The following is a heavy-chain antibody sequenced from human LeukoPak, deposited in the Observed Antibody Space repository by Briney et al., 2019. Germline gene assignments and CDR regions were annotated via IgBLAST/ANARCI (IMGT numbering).Heavy chain of an antibody. V-gene: IGHV3-30*04. D-gene: IGHD1-1*01. CDR3: ARDRRERLDY. CDR1: GFTFSSYA. J-gene: IGHJ4*02. Sequence: GGSLRLSCAASGFTFSSYAMHWVRQAPGKGLEWVAVISYDGSNKYYADSVKGRFTIPRDNSKNTLYLQMNSLRAEDTAVYYCARDRRERLDYWGQGTLVTDSS. CDR2: ISYDGSNK.